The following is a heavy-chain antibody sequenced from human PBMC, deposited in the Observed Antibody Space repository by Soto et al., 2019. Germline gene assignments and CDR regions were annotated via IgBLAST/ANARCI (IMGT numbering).Heavy chain of an antibody. CDR2: IYYSGST. Sequence: SETLSLTCTVSGGSISSYYWSWIRQPPGKGLEWIGYIYYSGSTNYNPSLKSRVTISVDTSKNQFSLKLSSVTAADTAVYYCARDKRWLQFDYWGQGTLVTVSS. CDR3: ARDKRWLQFDY. J-gene: IGHJ4*02. D-gene: IGHD5-12*01. V-gene: IGHV4-59*01. CDR1: GGSISSYY.